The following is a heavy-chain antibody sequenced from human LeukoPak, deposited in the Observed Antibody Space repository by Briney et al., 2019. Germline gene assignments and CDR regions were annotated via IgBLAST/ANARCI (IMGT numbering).Heavy chain of an antibody. D-gene: IGHD7-27*01. CDR2: ISGSGGST. CDR1: GFTFSSYA. J-gene: IGHJ4*02. V-gene: IGHV3-23*01. Sequence: GGSLRLSCAASGFTFSSYAMSWVRQAPGEGLEWVSTISGSGGSTYYADSVKGRFTISRDNSENTLYLQMNSLGAEDTAVYYCAGNWGSLDYWGQGTLVTVSS. CDR3: AGNWGSLDY.